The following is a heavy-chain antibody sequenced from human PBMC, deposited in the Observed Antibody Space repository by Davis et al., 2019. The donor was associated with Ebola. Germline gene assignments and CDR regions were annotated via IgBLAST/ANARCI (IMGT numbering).Heavy chain of an antibody. CDR3: ARDFKWLRFGYYYYYGMDV. V-gene: IGHV3-11*01. J-gene: IGHJ6*02. CDR1: GFTFSDYY. D-gene: IGHD5-12*01. CDR2: ISSSGSTI. Sequence: GESLKISCAASGFTFSDYYMSWIRQAPGKGLEWVSYISSSGSTIYYADSVKGRFTISRDNAKNSLYLQMNSLGAEDTAVYYCARDFKWLRFGYYYYYGMDVWGQGTTVTVSS.